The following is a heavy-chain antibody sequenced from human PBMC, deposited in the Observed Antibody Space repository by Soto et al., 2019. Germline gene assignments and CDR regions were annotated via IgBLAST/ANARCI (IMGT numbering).Heavy chain of an antibody. CDR1: GASIRSTDYY. CDR2: VYYTGST. D-gene: IGHD2-21*02. J-gene: IGHJ5*02. V-gene: IGHV4-30-4*02. CDR3: VRTARQGAVAPHWFDR. Sequence: SDTLSLTCTVSGASIRSTDYYWSWIRQAPGKGLEWIGYVYYTGSTYYNPSLMSRLTISVDTSKNQFSLKLTSVTAAETAVYYCVRTARQGAVAPHWFDRWGQGTQVTVSS.